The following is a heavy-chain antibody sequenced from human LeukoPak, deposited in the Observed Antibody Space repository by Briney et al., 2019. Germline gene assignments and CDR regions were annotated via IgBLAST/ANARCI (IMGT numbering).Heavy chain of an antibody. CDR2: IYYSGST. CDR3: AREVGATADGAFDI. CDR1: GGSISSYY. J-gene: IGHJ3*02. D-gene: IGHD1-26*01. Sequence: SETLSLTCTVSGGSISSYYWSWIRQPPGKGLEWIGYIYYSGSTNYNSSLKSRVTISVDTSKNQFSLKLSSVTAADTAVYYCAREVGATADGAFDIWGQGTMVTVSS. V-gene: IGHV4-59*01.